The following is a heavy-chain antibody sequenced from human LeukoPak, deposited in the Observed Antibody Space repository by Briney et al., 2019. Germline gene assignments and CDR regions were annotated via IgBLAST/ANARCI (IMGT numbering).Heavy chain of an antibody. Sequence: GASVKVSCKVSGYTLTELSMHWVRQAPGKGLEWMGGFDPEDGETIYAQKFQGRVTMTEDTSTDTAYMELSSLRSDDMAVYYCARGGAYYYDTHTDYWGQGTLVTVSS. CDR3: ARGGAYYYDTHTDY. CDR2: FDPEDGET. V-gene: IGHV1-24*01. J-gene: IGHJ4*02. D-gene: IGHD3-22*01. CDR1: GYTLTELS.